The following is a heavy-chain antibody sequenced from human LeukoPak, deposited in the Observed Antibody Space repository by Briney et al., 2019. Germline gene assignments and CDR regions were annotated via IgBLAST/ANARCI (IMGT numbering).Heavy chain of an antibody. CDR1: GFTFSTYA. V-gene: IGHV3-23*01. CDR2: IDDSGGST. D-gene: IGHD3-22*01. Sequence: PGGSLRLSCAASGFTFSTYAMSWVRQAPGKGLEWVSAIDDSGGSTYYADSVKGRFTISRDNSKNTLYLQMNSLIADDTAVYYCAKSYYYDTSGDFFDYWGQGTLVTVSS. J-gene: IGHJ4*02. CDR3: AKSYYYDTSGDFFDY.